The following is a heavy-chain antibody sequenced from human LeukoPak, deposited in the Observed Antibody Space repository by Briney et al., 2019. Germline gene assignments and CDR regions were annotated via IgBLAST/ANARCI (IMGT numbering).Heavy chain of an antibody. Sequence: PGGSLRLSCAASGFTFSSYAMSWVRQAPGKGLEWVSAISGSGGSTYYADSAKGRFTISRDKSKNTLYLQMNSLRAEDTAVYYCAKVRPMSYYDRDHFDYWGQGALVTVSS. CDR3: AKVRPMSYYDRDHFDY. CDR1: GFTFSSYA. D-gene: IGHD3-22*01. V-gene: IGHV3-23*01. J-gene: IGHJ4*02. CDR2: ISGSGGST.